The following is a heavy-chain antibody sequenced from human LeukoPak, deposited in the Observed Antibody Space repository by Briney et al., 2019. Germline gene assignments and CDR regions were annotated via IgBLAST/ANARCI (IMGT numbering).Heavy chain of an antibody. J-gene: IGHJ4*02. CDR2: ISWNSGSI. CDR3: AKGSGYYLTPFDY. Sequence: PGRSLRLSCAASGFTFDDYAMHWVRQAPGKGLEWVSGISWNSGSIGYADSVKGRFTISRDNAKNSLYLQMNSLRAEDTALYYCAKGSGYYLTPFDYWGQGTLVTVSS. D-gene: IGHD3-22*01. CDR1: GFTFDDYA. V-gene: IGHV3-9*01.